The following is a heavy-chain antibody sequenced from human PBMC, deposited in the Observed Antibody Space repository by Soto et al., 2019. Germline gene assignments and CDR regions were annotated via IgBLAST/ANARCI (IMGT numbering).Heavy chain of an antibody. Sequence: QLQLQESGSGLVKTSQTLSLTCTVSGASIASGGYCWRWLRQPPGKALESIGYVYQNGNAYLNPSLKGRGTMSVDKSKNQFSLKLSSVTAADTAVYFCARGGADWSLRNFDVWGRGTLVSVSS. J-gene: IGHJ2*01. CDR3: ARGGADWSLRNFDV. D-gene: IGHD3-9*01. CDR2: VYQNGNA. V-gene: IGHV4-30-2*01. CDR1: GASIASGGYC.